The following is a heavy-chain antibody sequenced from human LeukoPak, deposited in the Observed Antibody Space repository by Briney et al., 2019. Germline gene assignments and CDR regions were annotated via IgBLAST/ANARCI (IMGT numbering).Heavy chain of an antibody. Sequence: GRSLRLSCAASGFTFSSYGMHWVRQAPGKGLEWVAVIWNDGSNKYYADSVKGRFTISRDNSKNTLYLQMNSLRAEDTAVYYCARDEEYYYDSSGYPFDYWGQGTLVTVSS. CDR3: ARDEEYYYDSSGYPFDY. CDR1: GFTFSSYG. CDR2: IWNDGSNK. V-gene: IGHV3-33*01. D-gene: IGHD3-22*01. J-gene: IGHJ4*02.